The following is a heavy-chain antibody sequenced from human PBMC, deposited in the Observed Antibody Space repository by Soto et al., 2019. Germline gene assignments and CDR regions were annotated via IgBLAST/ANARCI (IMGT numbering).Heavy chain of an antibody. V-gene: IGHV3-64D*06. D-gene: IGHD3-3*01. CDR3: VKDPGLRFLEWLFSGPFDY. CDR1: GFTFSSYA. Sequence: QPGGSLRLSCSASGFTFSSYAMHWVRQAPGKGLEYVSAISSNGGSTYYADSVKGRFTISRDNSKNTLYLQMSSLRAEDTAVYYCVKDPGLRFLEWLFSGPFDYWGQGTRVTVSS. CDR2: ISSNGGST. J-gene: IGHJ4*02.